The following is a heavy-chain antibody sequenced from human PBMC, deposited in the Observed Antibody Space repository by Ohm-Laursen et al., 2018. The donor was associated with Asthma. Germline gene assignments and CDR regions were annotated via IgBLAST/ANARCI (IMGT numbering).Heavy chain of an antibody. CDR2: ISTASSFI. CDR3: ARHMTAVFDY. D-gene: IGHD2-21*02. V-gene: IGHV3-21*01. CDR1: GYTFSRYS. Sequence: SLRLSCAASGYTFSRYSIHWVRQIPGKGLKWVASISTASSFIYYADSVKGRFTISRDNAKNSLYLQMNSLRDEDTAVYYCARHMTAVFDYWGQGTLVTVSS. J-gene: IGHJ4*02.